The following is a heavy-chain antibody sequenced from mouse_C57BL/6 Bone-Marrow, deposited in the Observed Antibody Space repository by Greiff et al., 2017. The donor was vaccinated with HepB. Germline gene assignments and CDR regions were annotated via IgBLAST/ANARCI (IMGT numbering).Heavy chain of an antibody. J-gene: IGHJ3*01. CDR2: IWRGGST. Sequence: VQVVESGPGLVQPSQSLSITCTVSGFSLTSYGVHWVRQSPGKGLEWLGVIWRGGSTDYNAAFMSRLSITKDNSKSQVFFKMNSLQADDTAIYYCAKEGRVSAWFAYWGQGTLVTVSA. D-gene: IGHD2-2*01. CDR3: AKEGRVSAWFAY. CDR1: GFSLTSYG. V-gene: IGHV2-5*01.